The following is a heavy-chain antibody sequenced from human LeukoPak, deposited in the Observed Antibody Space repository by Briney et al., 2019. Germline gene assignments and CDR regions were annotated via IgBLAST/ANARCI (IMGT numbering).Heavy chain of an antibody. J-gene: IGHJ4*02. CDR3: ARGRGDTAMAVFDY. CDR2: INHSGST. Sequence: SETLSLTCTVSGDSINSGSYHWSWIRQPPGKGLEWIGEINHSGSTNYNPSLKSRVTISVDTSKNQFSLKLSSVTAADTAVYYCARGRGDTAMAVFDYWGQGTLVTVSS. V-gene: IGHV4-39*07. D-gene: IGHD5-18*01. CDR1: GDSINSGSYH.